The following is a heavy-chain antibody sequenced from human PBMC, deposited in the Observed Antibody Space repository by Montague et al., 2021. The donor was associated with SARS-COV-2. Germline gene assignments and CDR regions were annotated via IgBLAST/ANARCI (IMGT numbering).Heavy chain of an antibody. Sequence: SLRLSCAASGFTFSRYAMHWVRQAPGKGLEWVAVLSYDVSNKYYVDSAXVRFTISRDNSKNTLYLQMNSLRAEDTAVYYCARDWDGYDLDYGMDVWGQGTTVTVSS. J-gene: IGHJ6*02. CDR2: LSYDVSNK. CDR3: ARDWDGYDLDYGMDV. CDR1: GFTFSRYA. D-gene: IGHD5-12*01. V-gene: IGHV3-30*04.